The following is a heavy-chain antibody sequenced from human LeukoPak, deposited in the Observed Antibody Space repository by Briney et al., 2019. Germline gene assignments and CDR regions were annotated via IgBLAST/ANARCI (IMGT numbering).Heavy chain of an antibody. Sequence: SQTLSLTCAVYGGSFSGYHWSWIRQPPGKGLEWIGEISHSGSTNYNPSLKSRITISVDTSKNQFSLKLTSVTVADTAVYYCARGRGYNSFDYWGQGTLVTVSS. D-gene: IGHD3-16*02. J-gene: IGHJ4*02. CDR1: GGSFSGYH. V-gene: IGHV4-34*01. CDR2: ISHSGST. CDR3: ARGRGYNSFDY.